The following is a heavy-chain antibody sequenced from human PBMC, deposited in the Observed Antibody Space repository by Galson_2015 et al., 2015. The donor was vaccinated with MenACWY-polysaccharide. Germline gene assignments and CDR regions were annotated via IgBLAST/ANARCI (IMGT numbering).Heavy chain of an antibody. CDR3: AKDGVWYDGYYYYYGMDV. J-gene: IGHJ6*02. V-gene: IGHV3-23*01. D-gene: IGHD1-1*01. CDR2: ISGSGGST. Sequence: SLRLSCAASGFTFSSYAMSWVRQAPGKGLEWVSAISGSGGSTYYADSVKGRFTISRDNSKNTLYLQMNSLRAEDTAVYYCAKDGVWYDGYYYYYGMDVWGQGTTVTVSS. CDR1: GFTFSSYA.